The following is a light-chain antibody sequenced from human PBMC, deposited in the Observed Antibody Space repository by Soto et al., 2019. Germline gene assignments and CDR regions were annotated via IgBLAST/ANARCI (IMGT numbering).Light chain of an antibody. CDR1: SSNIGSNT. CDR3: AAWDDSLNGYV. V-gene: IGLV1-44*01. Sequence: QSVLTRPPSASGTPGQSVTMSCSGSSSNIGSNTVNWYRQLPGTAPKLLIYSNNQRPSGVPDRFSGSKSGTSASLAISGLQSEDEADYYCAAWDDSLNGYVFGTGTKVTVL. J-gene: IGLJ1*01. CDR2: SNN.